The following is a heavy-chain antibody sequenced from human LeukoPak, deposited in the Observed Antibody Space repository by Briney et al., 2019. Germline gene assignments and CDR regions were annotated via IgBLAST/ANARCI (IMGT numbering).Heavy chain of an antibody. CDR3: ARQSGTMVTTRFDY. V-gene: IGHV3-48*03. CDR1: GFTFSSYE. J-gene: IGHJ4*02. Sequence: GGSLRLSCAASGFTFSSYEMNWVRQAPGKGLEWVSYISSSGSTIYYADSVKGRFTISRDNAKNSLYLQMNSLRAEDTAIYYCARQSGTMVTTRFDYWGQGTLVTVSS. D-gene: IGHD4-17*01. CDR2: ISSSGSTI.